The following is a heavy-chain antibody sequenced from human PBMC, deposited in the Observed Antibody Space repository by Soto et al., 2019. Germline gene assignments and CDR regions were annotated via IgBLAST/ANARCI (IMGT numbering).Heavy chain of an antibody. Sequence: PSETLSLTCTVSGGSISSYYWSWIRQPPGKGLEWIGYIYYSGSTNYNPSLKSRVTISVDTSKNQFSLKLSSVTAADTAVYYCARDVYSGSGSYYLWFDPWGQGTLVTSPQ. J-gene: IGHJ5*02. CDR3: ARDVYSGSGSYYLWFDP. CDR2: IYYSGST. CDR1: GGSISSYY. D-gene: IGHD3-10*01. V-gene: IGHV4-59*01.